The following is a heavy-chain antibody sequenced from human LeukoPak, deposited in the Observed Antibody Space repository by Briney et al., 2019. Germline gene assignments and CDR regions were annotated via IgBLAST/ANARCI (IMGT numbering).Heavy chain of an antibody. D-gene: IGHD5-24*01. V-gene: IGHV3-43*02. CDR2: ISADGGGT. CDR1: GFSFDDYA. J-gene: IGHJ4*02. Sequence: GGSLRLSCSASGFSFDDYAVHWVRQGPGKGLEWVSLISADGGGTYYIDSVEGRFTVSRDNNKNSLYLQMNSLRTEDTALYYCAKGIEMATITGPFDYWGQGALVTVSS. CDR3: AKGIEMATITGPFDY.